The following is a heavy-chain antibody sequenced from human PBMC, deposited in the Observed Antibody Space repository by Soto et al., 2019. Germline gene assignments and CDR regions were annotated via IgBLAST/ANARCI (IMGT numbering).Heavy chain of an antibody. CDR2: IIPIFGTA. Sequence: SVKVSCKASGGTFSSYAISWVRQAPGQGLERMGGIIPIFGTANYAQKFQGRVTITADESTSTAYMELSSLRSEDTAVYYCARGERAPLYSGYDYYYYYYYYGMDVWGQGTTVTVSS. J-gene: IGHJ6*02. D-gene: IGHD5-12*01. CDR1: GGTFSSYA. CDR3: ARGERAPLYSGYDYYYYYYYYGMDV. V-gene: IGHV1-69*13.